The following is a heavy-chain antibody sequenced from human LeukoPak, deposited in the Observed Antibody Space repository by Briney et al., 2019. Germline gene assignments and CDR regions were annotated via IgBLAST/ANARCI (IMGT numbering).Heavy chain of an antibody. CDR1: GFTFSDYY. CDR3: ARGSSMVRGLRYYYYYYMDV. J-gene: IGHJ6*03. Sequence: PGGSLRLSCAASGFTFSDYYMSWIRQAPGKGLEWVSYISSSGSTIYYADSVKGRFTISRDNAKNSLYLQMNSLRAEDTAVYYCARGSSMVRGLRYYYYYYMDVWGKGTTVTVSS. V-gene: IGHV3-11*04. CDR2: ISSSGSTI. D-gene: IGHD3-10*01.